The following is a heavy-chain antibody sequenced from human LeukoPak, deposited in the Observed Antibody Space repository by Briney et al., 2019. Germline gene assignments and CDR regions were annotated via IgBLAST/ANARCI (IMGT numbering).Heavy chain of an antibody. CDR1: GYTFTSYG. V-gene: IGHV1-18*01. J-gene: IGHJ4*02. CDR2: ISGYNGNT. Sequence: ASVKVSCKASGYTFTSYGITCVRQAPGQGLEWMGWISGYNGNTNYAQKFQGRVTMTTDTSTSTVYMELRSLRSDDTAVYYCARDDNYGSGQPDDWGQGTLVTVSS. CDR3: ARDDNYGSGQPDD. D-gene: IGHD3-10*01.